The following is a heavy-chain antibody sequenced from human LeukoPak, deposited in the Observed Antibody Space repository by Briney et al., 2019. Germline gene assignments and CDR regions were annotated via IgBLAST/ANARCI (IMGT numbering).Heavy chain of an antibody. CDR2: ISGSGGST. D-gene: IGHD3-10*01. Sequence: GGSLRLSCAASGFTFSSYGMSWVRQAPGKGLEWVSAISGSGGSTYYADSVKGRFTISRDNSKNTLYLQMNSLRAEDTAVYYCARGSGQGFPYYMDVWGKGTTVTVSS. J-gene: IGHJ6*03. CDR1: GFTFSSYG. V-gene: IGHV3-23*01. CDR3: ARGSGQGFPYYMDV.